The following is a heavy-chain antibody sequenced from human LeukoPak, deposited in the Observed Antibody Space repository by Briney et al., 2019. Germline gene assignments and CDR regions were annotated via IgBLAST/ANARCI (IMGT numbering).Heavy chain of an antibody. J-gene: IGHJ4*02. CDR3: ARERCSSTSCSTVNFDY. V-gene: IGHV3-7*01. CDR2: IKQDGSEK. D-gene: IGHD2-2*02. Sequence: GGSLRLSCAASGFTFSSYWMSWVRRAPGKGLEWVANIKQDGSEKYYVDSVKGRFTISRDNAKNSLYLQMNSLRAEDTAVYYCARERCSSTSCSTVNFDYWGQGTLVTVSS. CDR1: GFTFSSYW.